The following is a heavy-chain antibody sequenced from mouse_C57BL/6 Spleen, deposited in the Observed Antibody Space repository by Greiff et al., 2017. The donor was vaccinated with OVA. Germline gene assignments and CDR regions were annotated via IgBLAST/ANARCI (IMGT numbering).Heavy chain of an antibody. Sequence: EVHLVESGGGLVKPGGSLKLSCAASGFTFSDYGMHWVRQAPEKGLEWVAYISSGSSTIYYADTVKGRFTISSDNAKNTLFLQMTSLRSEDTAMYYCARPDSSGPYYYAMDYWGQGTSVTVSS. D-gene: IGHD3-2*02. V-gene: IGHV5-17*01. CDR1: GFTFSDYG. CDR3: ARPDSSGPYYYAMDY. J-gene: IGHJ4*01. CDR2: ISSGSSTI.